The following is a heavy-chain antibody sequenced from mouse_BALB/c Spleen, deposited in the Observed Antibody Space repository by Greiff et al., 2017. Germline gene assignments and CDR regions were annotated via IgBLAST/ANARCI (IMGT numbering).Heavy chain of an antibody. CDR3: TRLTTATDYAMDY. J-gene: IGHJ4*01. D-gene: IGHD1-2*01. CDR2: IYPSDSYT. V-gene: IGHV1-69*02. Sequence: QVQLQQPGAELVRPGASVKLSCKASGYTFTSYWINWVKQRPGQGLEWIGNIYPSDSYTNYNQKFKDKATLTVDKSSSTAYMQLSSPTSEDSAVYYCTRLTTATDYAMDYWGQGTSVTVSS. CDR1: GYTFTSYW.